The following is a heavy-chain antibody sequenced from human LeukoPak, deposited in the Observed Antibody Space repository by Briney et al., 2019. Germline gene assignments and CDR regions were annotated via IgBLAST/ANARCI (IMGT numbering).Heavy chain of an antibody. CDR2: ISPSGDIT. CDR1: GFTFSNHG. CDR3: ARDPLSSSSFDL. J-gene: IGHJ4*02. V-gene: IGHV3-23*01. D-gene: IGHD6-13*01. Sequence: GGSLRLSCAASGFTFSNHGMNWVRQAPGKGLEWVSGISPSGDITYYVDSVKGRFTLSRDNAKNSLYLQMNSLRAEDTAVYYCARDPLSSSSFDLWGQGTLVTVSS.